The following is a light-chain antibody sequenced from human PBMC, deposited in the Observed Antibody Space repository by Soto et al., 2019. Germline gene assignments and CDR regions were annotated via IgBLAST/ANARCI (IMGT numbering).Light chain of an antibody. V-gene: IGKV3-20*01. Sequence: EIVLTQSPGTLSLSPGERATLSCRASQYVSSSYLAWYQQKPGQAPRLLIYGASSRATGIPARFSGSGSGTEFTLTISSLQSEDFAVYYCQQYYDWPITFGQGTRLEIK. CDR1: QYVSSSY. J-gene: IGKJ5*01. CDR2: GAS. CDR3: QQYYDWPIT.